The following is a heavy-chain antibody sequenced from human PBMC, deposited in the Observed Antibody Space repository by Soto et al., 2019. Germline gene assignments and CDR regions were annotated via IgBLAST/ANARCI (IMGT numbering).Heavy chain of an antibody. CDR3: ARDDVSMVTTFLDY. D-gene: IGHD2-21*02. V-gene: IGHV3-33*01. CDR2: IRHDGSNE. CDR1: GFPFNNYA. Sequence: GGSLRLSCAASGFPFNNYAMHWARQAPGKGLEWVAVIRHDGSNEHYADSVKGRFRIARDNSNNTLYLQMNSLRGEDTALYYCARDDVSMVTTFLDYWGLGTLVTVSS. J-gene: IGHJ4*02.